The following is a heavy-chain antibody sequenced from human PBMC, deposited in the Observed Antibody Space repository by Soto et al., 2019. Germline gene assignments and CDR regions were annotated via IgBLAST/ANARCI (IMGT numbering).Heavy chain of an antibody. J-gene: IGHJ5*02. Sequence: ASVKVSCKASGYTFTSYGISWVQQAPGQGLEWMGWISAYNGNTNYAQKLQGRVTMTTDTSTSTAYMELRSLRSDDTAVYYCARDGLELSILGWFYPWGQGTLVTVSS. CDR1: GYTFTSYG. CDR2: ISAYNGNT. V-gene: IGHV1-18*01. D-gene: IGHD1-7*01. CDR3: ARDGLELSILGWFYP.